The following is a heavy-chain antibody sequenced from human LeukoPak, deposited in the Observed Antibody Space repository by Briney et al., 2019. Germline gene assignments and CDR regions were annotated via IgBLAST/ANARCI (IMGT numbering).Heavy chain of an antibody. Sequence: SETLSLTCTVSGGSISSSSYYWGWIRQPPGKGLEWIGSIYYSGSTYYNPSLMSRVTISVDTSKNQFSLKLSSVTAADTAVYYCARGYGVPPYFDYWGQGTLVTVSS. CDR3: ARGYGVPPYFDY. V-gene: IGHV4-39*01. CDR2: IYYSGST. CDR1: GGSISSSSYY. J-gene: IGHJ4*02. D-gene: IGHD4-17*01.